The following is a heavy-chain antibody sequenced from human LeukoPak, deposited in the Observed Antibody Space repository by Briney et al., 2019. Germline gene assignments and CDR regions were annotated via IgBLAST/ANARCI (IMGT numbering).Heavy chain of an antibody. CDR3: ARHFYDSSGYYTPNFDY. CDR1: GFTVSSNY. Sequence: GSLRLSCAASGFTVSSNYMSWVRQAPGKGLEWIGSIYYSGSTYYNPSPKSRVTISVDTSKNQFSLKLSSVTAADTAVYYCARHFYDSSGYYTPNFDYWGQGTLVTVSS. J-gene: IGHJ4*02. V-gene: IGHV4-39*01. D-gene: IGHD3-22*01. CDR2: IYYSGST.